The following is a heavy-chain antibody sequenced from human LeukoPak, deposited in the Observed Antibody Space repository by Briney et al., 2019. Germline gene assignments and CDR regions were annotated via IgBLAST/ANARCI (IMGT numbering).Heavy chain of an antibody. V-gene: IGHV1-2*02. J-gene: IGHJ4*02. Sequence: ASVRVSCKASGYTFTGHILHWVRQAPGQGPEWMGWINPNSGGTTYAQNFQGRVTMTRDTSINTAYMELSSLRSEDTAVYYCARVRDTKEYYYDSSGYFDYWGQGTLVTVSS. CDR2: INPNSGGT. CDR3: ARVRDTKEYYYDSSGYFDY. D-gene: IGHD3-22*01. CDR1: GYTFTGHI.